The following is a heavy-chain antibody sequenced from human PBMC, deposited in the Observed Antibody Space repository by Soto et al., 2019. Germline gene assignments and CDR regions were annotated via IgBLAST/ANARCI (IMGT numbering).Heavy chain of an antibody. CDR3: AKDPGNWNLGVSWFDP. Sequence: HPGGSLRLSCAASGFTFSSYAMSWVRQAPGKGLEWVSAISGSGGSTYYADSVKGRFTISRDNSKNTLYLQMNSLRAEDTAVYYCAKDPGNWNLGVSWFDPWGQGTLVTVSS. CDR2: ISGSGGST. D-gene: IGHD1-1*01. CDR1: GFTFSSYA. J-gene: IGHJ5*02. V-gene: IGHV3-23*01.